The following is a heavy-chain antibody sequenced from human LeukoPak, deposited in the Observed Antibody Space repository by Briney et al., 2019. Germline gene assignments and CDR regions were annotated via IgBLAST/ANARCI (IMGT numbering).Heavy chain of an antibody. D-gene: IGHD5-12*01. CDR1: GYSFTSYW. J-gene: IGHJ5*02. Sequence: GEPLKISCQGSGYSFTSYWIGWVRPMPGKGLEWKGIIYPGDSDTKHSPSSPGQVTISADKSISTAYLQWSSLKASDTAMYYCARLYSGYVKSWFDPWGQGTLVTVSS. V-gene: IGHV5-51*01. CDR2: IYPGDSDT. CDR3: ARLYSGYVKSWFDP.